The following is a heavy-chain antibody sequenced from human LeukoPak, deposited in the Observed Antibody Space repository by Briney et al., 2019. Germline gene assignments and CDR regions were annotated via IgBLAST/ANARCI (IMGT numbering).Heavy chain of an antibody. CDR1: GYTFTGYY. J-gene: IGHJ6*03. CDR3: ARGDILTGYYRGYYYYYMDV. Sequence: ASVKVSCKASGYTFTGYYMHWVRQAPGQGLEWMGWINPNSGGTNYAQKFQGRVTMTRDTSISTAYMELSRLRSDDTAVSYCARGDILTGYYRGYYYYYMDVWGKGTTVTVSS. D-gene: IGHD3-9*01. CDR2: INPNSGGT. V-gene: IGHV1-2*02.